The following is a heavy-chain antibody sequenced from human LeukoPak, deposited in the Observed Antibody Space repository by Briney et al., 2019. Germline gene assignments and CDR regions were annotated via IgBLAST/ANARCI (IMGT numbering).Heavy chain of an antibody. V-gene: IGHV5-51*01. CDR2: IFPRDSDT. CDR1: GFNFTIYW. J-gene: IGHJ4*02. D-gene: IGHD2-15*01. Sequence: GESLKISCKGSGFNFTIYWIGWVRQMPGKGLEWMGIIFPRDSDTRYSPSFQGQVTISADKSMSTAYLQWSSLKASDTAMYYCARQPVVATDYWGQGTLVTVSS. CDR3: ARQPVVATDY.